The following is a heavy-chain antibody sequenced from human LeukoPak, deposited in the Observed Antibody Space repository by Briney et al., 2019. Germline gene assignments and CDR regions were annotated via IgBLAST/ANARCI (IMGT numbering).Heavy chain of an antibody. CDR1: GYAFTGYY. CDR2: INPNRGGT. D-gene: IGHD5-18*01. V-gene: IGHV1-2*02. CDR3: ASQRGYRRYYFDY. J-gene: IGHJ4*02. Sequence: ASVKVSCKASGYAFTGYYMHWVRQAPGQGLEWMGWINPNRGGTNYAQKFQGRVTMTRDTSISTAYMELSRLRSDDTAVYYCASQRGYRRYYFDYWGQGTLVTVSS.